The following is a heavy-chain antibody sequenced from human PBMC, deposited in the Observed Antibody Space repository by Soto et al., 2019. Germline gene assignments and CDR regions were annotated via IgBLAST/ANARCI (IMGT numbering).Heavy chain of an antibody. V-gene: IGHV3-30*18. CDR1: GFTFSSYG. J-gene: IGHJ4*02. CDR3: AKDQSPVLHCSGGSCYLVPFDY. CDR2: ISYDGSNK. Sequence: QVQLVESGGGVVQPGRSLRLSCAASGFTFSSYGMHWVRQAPGKGLEWVAVISYDGSNKYYADSVKGRFTISRDNSKNTLYLQMNSLRAEDTAVYYCAKDQSPVLHCSGGSCYLVPFDYWGQGTLVTVSS. D-gene: IGHD2-15*01.